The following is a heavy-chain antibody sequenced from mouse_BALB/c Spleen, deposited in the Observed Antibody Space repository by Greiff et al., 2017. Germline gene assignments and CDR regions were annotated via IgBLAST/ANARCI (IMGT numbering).Heavy chain of an antibody. D-gene: IGHD2-2*01. CDR1: GYTFTSYT. Sequence: VQRVESGAELARPGASVKMSCKASGYTFTSYTMHWVKQRPGQGLEWIGYINPSSGYTNYNQKFKDKATLTADKSSSTAYMQLSSLTSEDSAVYYCVRWYGYDWGQGTLVTVSA. CDR2: INPSSGYT. V-gene: IGHV1-4*01. CDR3: VRWYGYD. J-gene: IGHJ3*01.